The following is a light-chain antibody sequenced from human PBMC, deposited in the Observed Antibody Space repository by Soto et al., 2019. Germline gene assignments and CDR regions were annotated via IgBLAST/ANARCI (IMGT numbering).Light chain of an antibody. CDR2: DAS. J-gene: IGKJ4*01. CDR3: QQGSNWPLT. V-gene: IGKV3-11*01. Sequence: EIVLTQSPATLSLSPGERATLSCRASQSVSSYLVWYQQRPGQAPRLLIYDASNRATGIPARFSGSGSGTDFTLTISSLEPEDFAVYYCQQGSNWPLTFGGGTKVEIK. CDR1: QSVSSY.